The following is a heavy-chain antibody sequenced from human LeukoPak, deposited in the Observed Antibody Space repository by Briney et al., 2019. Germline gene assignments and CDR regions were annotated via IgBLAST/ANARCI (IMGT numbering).Heavy chain of an antibody. CDR3: ARDRHGYCSSPSCYVSVWPEGFLDY. Sequence: GGSLRLSCAASGFTFSSYSMNWVRQAPGKGLEWVSSISSSSSYIYYADSVKGRFTISRDNAKNSLYLQMNSLRAEDTAVYYCARDRHGYCSSPSCYVSVWPEGFLDYWGQGTLVTVSS. CDR1: GFTFSSYS. J-gene: IGHJ4*02. V-gene: IGHV3-21*01. CDR2: ISSSSSYI. D-gene: IGHD2-2*03.